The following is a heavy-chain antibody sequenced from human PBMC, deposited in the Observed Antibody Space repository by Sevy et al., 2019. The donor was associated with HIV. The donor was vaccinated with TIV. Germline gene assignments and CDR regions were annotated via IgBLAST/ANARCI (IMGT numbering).Heavy chain of an antibody. V-gene: IGHV4-38-2*01. CDR1: GYSITSGYL. Sequence: SETLSLTCAVSGYSITSGYLWGWIRQPPGKGLEWIGSVFHSGSTYYYPSLNSRVIISVDTSKNQFSLKLNSVTAADTAVYYCARHSHGSGTYYVPFDSWGQGTLVTVSS. CDR3: ARHSHGSGTYYVPFDS. CDR2: VFHSGST. D-gene: IGHD3-10*01. J-gene: IGHJ4*02.